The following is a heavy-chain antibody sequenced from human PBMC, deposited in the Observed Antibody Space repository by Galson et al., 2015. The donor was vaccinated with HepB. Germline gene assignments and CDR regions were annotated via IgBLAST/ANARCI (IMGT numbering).Heavy chain of an antibody. CDR3: ARAPLGYCSGGSCYEGFRLFNWFDP. CDR1: GFTFSSYA. D-gene: IGHD2-15*01. V-gene: IGHV3-30-3*01. Sequence: SLRLSCAASGFTFSSYAMHWVRQAPGKGLEWVAVISYDGSNKYYADSVKGRLTISRDNSKNTLYLQMNSLRAEDTAVYYCARAPLGYCSGGSCYEGFRLFNWFDPWGQGTLVTVSS. CDR2: ISYDGSNK. J-gene: IGHJ5*02.